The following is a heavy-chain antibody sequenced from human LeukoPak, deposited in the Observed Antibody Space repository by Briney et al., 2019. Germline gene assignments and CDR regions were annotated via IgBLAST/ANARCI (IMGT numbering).Heavy chain of an antibody. D-gene: IGHD2-15*01. Sequence: SETLSLTCTVSGGSISSYYWSWIRQPPGKGLEWIGYIYYSGSTNYNPSLKSRVTISVDTSKTQFSLKLSSVTAADTAVYYCARSHCSGGSCYGNFDYWGQGTLVTVSS. CDR2: IYYSGST. CDR1: GGSISSYY. CDR3: ARSHCSGGSCYGNFDY. V-gene: IGHV4-59*08. J-gene: IGHJ4*02.